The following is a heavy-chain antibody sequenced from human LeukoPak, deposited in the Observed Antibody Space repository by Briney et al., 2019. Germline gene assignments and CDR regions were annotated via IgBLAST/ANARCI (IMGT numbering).Heavy chain of an antibody. J-gene: IGHJ6*03. CDR3: ASPTFPTNYYYYYMDV. CDR2: ISISGSSV. V-gene: IGHV3-48*03. D-gene: IGHD5-24*01. CDR1: GFTFSNYE. Sequence: GGSLRLSCAASGFTFSNYEVHWVRQAPGKGLEWVSYISISGSSVYYADSVKGRFTISRDNAKNSLYLQMNSLRAEDTAVYYCASPTFPTNYYYYYMDVWGKGTTVTVSS.